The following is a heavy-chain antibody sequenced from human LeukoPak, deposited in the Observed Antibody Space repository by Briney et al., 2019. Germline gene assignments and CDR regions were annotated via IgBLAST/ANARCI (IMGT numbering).Heavy chain of an antibody. D-gene: IGHD6-13*01. CDR2: ISDRGANT. V-gene: IGHV3-23*01. CDR1: GFTFSSYA. Sequence: PGGSLRLSCAASGFTFSSYAMSWVRQAPGKGLEWVSGISDRGANTYYADSVKGRFTISRDNSKNTLYLQMNSLRAEDTAVYYCAKDRTSSPAGYWGQGTLVTVSS. J-gene: IGHJ4*02. CDR3: AKDRTSSPAGY.